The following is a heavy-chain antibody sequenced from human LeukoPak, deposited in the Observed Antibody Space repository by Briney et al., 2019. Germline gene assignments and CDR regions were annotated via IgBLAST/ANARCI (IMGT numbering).Heavy chain of an antibody. CDR1: GGSISSSNYY. V-gene: IGHV4-39*07. CDR2: IYYSGST. CDR3: ARDSTIVVVPAAMPGTAYYYYYMDV. Sequence: SETLSLTCTVSGGSISSSNYYWGWIRQPPGKGLEWIGTIYYSGSTYYNPSLKSRVTISVDTSKNQFSLMLSSVTAADTAVYYCARDSTIVVVPAAMPGTAYYYYYMDVWGKGTTVTVSS. D-gene: IGHD2-2*01. J-gene: IGHJ6*03.